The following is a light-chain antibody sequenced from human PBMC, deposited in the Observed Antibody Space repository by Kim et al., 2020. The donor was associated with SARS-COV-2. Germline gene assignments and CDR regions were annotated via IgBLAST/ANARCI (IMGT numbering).Light chain of an antibody. CDR2: DVT. J-gene: IGLJ1*01. V-gene: IGLV2-14*03. CDR1: SSDIGHYDY. Sequence: QSALTQPASVSGSPGQSITLSCTGTSSDIGHYDYVSWFQQHPGKAPKLIIYDVTKRPSGVSNRFSGSKSAYTASLTISGLQAEDEADYYCFSYTTIYTYVIGTGTKVTVL. CDR3: FSYTTIYTYV.